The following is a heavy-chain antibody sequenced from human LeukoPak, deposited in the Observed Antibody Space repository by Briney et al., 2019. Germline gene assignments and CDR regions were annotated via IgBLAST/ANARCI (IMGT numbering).Heavy chain of an antibody. Sequence: SGTLSLTCAVSGGSISSSNWWSWVRQPPGKGLEWIGEIYHSGSTNYNPSLKSRVTISVDTSKNQFSLKLSSVTAADTAVYYCARGGSGFYYFDYWGRGTLVTVSS. CDR2: IYHSGST. D-gene: IGHD3-3*01. J-gene: IGHJ4*02. CDR3: ARGGSGFYYFDY. CDR1: GGSISSSNW. V-gene: IGHV4-4*02.